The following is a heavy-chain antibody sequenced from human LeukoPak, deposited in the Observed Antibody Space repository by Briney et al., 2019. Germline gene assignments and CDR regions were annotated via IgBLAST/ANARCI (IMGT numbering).Heavy chain of an antibody. J-gene: IGHJ3*02. Sequence: GGSLRLSCAASGFTFSSYAMHWVRQAPGKGLEWVAVISYDGSNKYYADSVKGRFTISRDNAKNSLYLQMNSLRAEDTAEYYCARAKQWLDDAFDIWGQGTMVTVSS. V-gene: IGHV3-30*04. D-gene: IGHD6-19*01. CDR1: GFTFSSYA. CDR2: ISYDGSNK. CDR3: ARAKQWLDDAFDI.